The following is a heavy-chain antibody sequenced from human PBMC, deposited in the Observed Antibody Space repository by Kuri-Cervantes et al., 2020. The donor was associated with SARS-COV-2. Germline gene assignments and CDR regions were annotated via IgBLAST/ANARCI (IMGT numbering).Heavy chain of an antibody. J-gene: IGHJ4*02. D-gene: IGHD6-13*01. CDR1: AFTFSSYA. CDR3: ATDHIAAAGLFDY. Sequence: GESLKISCAASAFTFSSYAMHWVRQAPGKELEWVAIISYDGSNKYYADSVKGRFTISRDNSKNTLYLQMNSLRAEDTAVYYCATDHIAAAGLFDYWGQGTLVTVSS. V-gene: IGHV3-30-3*01. CDR2: ISYDGSNK.